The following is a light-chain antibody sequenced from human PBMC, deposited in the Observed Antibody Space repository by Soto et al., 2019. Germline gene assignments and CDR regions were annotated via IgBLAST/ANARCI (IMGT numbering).Light chain of an antibody. V-gene: IGKV3-15*01. J-gene: IGKJ5*01. Sequence: IVMTQFPAALSVFPGERATLSCRASQSVRSNLDWYQQKPGQAPRLLIYGATTRATGIPARFNGSGSGTEFTLSISSLQSEDIAVYYCQQYGSSPITFGQGTRLEIK. CDR3: QQYGSSPIT. CDR1: QSVRSN. CDR2: GAT.